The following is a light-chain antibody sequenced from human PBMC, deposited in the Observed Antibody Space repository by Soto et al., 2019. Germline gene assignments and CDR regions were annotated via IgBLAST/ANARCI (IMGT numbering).Light chain of an antibody. V-gene: IGKV3-20*01. Sequence: EIVLTQSPGTLSLFPGERATLSCRASQSLITRYLAWYQQTPGQAPRLLIYGASSRATGIPDRFSGSGYGTGFTLTISRLEPEEFAVYSCQQYGTSPTFGQGTRLVIK. CDR3: QQYGTSPT. CDR1: QSLITRY. CDR2: GAS. J-gene: IGKJ5*01.